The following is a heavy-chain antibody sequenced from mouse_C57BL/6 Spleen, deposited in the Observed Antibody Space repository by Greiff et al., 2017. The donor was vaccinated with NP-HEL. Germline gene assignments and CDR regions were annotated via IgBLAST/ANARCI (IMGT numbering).Heavy chain of an antibody. D-gene: IGHD2-5*01. Sequence: QVQLQQSGAELVKPGASVKMSCKASGYTFTSYWITWVKQRPGQGLEWIGDIYPGSGSTNYNEKFKSKATLTVDTSSSTAYMQLSSLTSEDSAVYYCARWWDYSNLFAYWGQGTLVTVSA. J-gene: IGHJ3*01. CDR2: IYPGSGST. CDR1: GYTFTSYW. CDR3: ARWWDYSNLFAY. V-gene: IGHV1-55*01.